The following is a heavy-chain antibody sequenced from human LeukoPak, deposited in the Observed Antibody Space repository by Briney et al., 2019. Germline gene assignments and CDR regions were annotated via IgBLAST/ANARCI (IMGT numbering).Heavy chain of an antibody. CDR3: ARHLVYTSAVEGGYFDY. CDR1: GGSIRSKCYY. J-gene: IGHJ4*02. V-gene: IGHV4-39*01. Sequence: PSETLSLTCIVSGGSIRSKCYYWGWIRQPPGKGLEWIGSIYYSGTTYYNPSLKSRVTISVDTSKNQFYPNLFSVTAADTAVYYCARHLVYTSAVEGGYFDYWGQGTLVTVSS. D-gene: IGHD6-25*01. CDR2: IYYSGTT.